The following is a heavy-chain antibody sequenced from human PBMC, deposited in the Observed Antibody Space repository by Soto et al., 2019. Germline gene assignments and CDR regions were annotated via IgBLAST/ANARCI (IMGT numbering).Heavy chain of an antibody. Sequence: GASVKVSCKASGYTFTSYAMHWVRQAPGQRLEWMGWINAGNGNTKYSQKFQGRVTITRDTSASTAYMELRSLRSEDTAVYYCARVLAVAVWFDPWGQGTLVTVSS. V-gene: IGHV1-3*01. CDR2: INAGNGNT. D-gene: IGHD6-19*01. CDR1: GYTFTSYA. J-gene: IGHJ5*02. CDR3: ARVLAVAVWFDP.